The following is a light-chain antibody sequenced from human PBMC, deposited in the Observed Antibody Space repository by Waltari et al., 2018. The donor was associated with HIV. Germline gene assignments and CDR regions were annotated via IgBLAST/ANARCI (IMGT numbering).Light chain of an antibody. V-gene: IGKV3-15*01. CDR3: QQSYRAPYT. Sequence: EIVMTQSPATLSVSPGERATLSCRASQSISSDLAWYQQRPGQAPRLLIYDASTRATGIPARFSGSGSGTEFTLTVSSLQPEDFATYYCQQSYRAPYTFGQGTKLEIK. CDR2: DAS. J-gene: IGKJ2*01. CDR1: QSISSD.